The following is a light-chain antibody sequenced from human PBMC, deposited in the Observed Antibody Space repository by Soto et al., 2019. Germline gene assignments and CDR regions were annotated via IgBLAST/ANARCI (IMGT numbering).Light chain of an antibody. Sequence: EVVLTQSPGTLSLSPGERATLSCRASQSVSSSDLAWYQQKPGQAPRLLIYGAFNRATGIPARFSGSGSGTDFTLTISRLEPEDFAVYYCQQYGSSGTFGQGTTVDIK. CDR2: GAF. CDR1: QSVSSSD. J-gene: IGKJ1*01. CDR3: QQYGSSGT. V-gene: IGKV3-20*01.